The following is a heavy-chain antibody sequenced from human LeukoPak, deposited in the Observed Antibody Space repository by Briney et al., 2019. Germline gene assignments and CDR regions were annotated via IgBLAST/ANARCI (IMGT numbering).Heavy chain of an antibody. V-gene: IGHV3-21*01. CDR3: VKVAKYYYGSETYYFFEH. J-gene: IGHJ4*02. Sequence: PGGSLRLSCAASGFTFSSYSMNWVRQAPGKGLEWVSSISSSSSYIYYADSVKGRFTISRDNAKNSLYLQMNSLRVEDTAIYYCVKVAKYYYGSETYYFFEHWGQGTPVTASS. D-gene: IGHD3-10*01. CDR1: GFTFSSYS. CDR2: ISSSSSYI.